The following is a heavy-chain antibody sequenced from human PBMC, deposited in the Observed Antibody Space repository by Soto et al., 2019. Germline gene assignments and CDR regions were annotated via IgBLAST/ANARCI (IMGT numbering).Heavy chain of an antibody. V-gene: IGHV3-23*01. Sequence: PRLSCAASGFTFSSYAMGWVRQAPGQGLEWVSSISGSGGDTYYADSVKGRFTISRDNSKNTLYLQMNSLRAEDTAVYFCAKGEPWIQLWFFFDYWGQGTPVTVSS. CDR2: ISGSGGDT. CDR1: GFTFSSYA. J-gene: IGHJ4*02. CDR3: AKGEPWIQLWFFFDY. D-gene: IGHD5-18*01.